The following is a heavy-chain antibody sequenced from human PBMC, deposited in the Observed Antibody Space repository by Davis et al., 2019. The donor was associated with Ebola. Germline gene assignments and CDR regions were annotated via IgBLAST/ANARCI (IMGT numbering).Heavy chain of an antibody. Sequence: GESLKISCAASGFTFSSYSMNWVRQAPGKGLEWVSYISSSSTIYYADSVKGRFTISRDNAKNSLYLQMNSLRDEDTAVYYCARGHGGYSYGWGQGTLVTVSS. CDR1: GFTFSSYS. J-gene: IGHJ4*02. V-gene: IGHV3-48*02. CDR2: ISSSSTI. D-gene: IGHD5-18*01. CDR3: ARGHGGYSYG.